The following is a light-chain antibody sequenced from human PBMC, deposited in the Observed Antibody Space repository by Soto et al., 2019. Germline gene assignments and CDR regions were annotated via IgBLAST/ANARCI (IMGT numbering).Light chain of an antibody. V-gene: IGLV1-40*01. CDR2: GNS. CDR3: QSYDSSLSGVV. Sequence: QSVLTQPPSVSGAPGQRVTISCTGSSSNIGAGYDVHWYQQLPGTAPKLLIYGNSNRPSGVPDRFSGSKSGTSASLAINGLQAEDEADYYCQSYDSSLSGVVCGGGTKVTVL. CDR1: SSNIGAGYD. J-gene: IGLJ2*01.